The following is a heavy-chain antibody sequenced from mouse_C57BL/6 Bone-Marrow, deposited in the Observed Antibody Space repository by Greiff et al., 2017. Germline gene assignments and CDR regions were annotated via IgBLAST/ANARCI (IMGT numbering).Heavy chain of an antibody. CDR2: ISSGGSYT. D-gene: IGHD2-1*01. J-gene: IGHJ2*01. V-gene: IGHV5-6*02. CDR3: ARDGNYYRDY. Sequence: DVKLVESGGDLVKPGGSLKLSCAASGFTFSSSGMSWVRQTPDKRLEWVATISSGGSYTYYPDSVTGRFTISRDNAKNTLYLQMSSLKSEYTAMYYCARDGNYYRDYWCQGTTLTVSS. CDR1: GFTFSSSG.